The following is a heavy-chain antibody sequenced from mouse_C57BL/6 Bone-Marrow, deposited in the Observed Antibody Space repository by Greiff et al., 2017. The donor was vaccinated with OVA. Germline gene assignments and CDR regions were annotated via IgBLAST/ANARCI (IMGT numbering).Heavy chain of an antibody. CDR1: GFTFSSYA. J-gene: IGHJ1*03. D-gene: IGHD4-1*01. CDR2: ISYGGSYT. CDR3: ARGGSWDWYFDV. V-gene: IGHV5-4*01. Sequence: EVQLVESGGGLVKPGGSLKLSCAASGFTFSSYAMSWVRQTPEKRLEWVATISYGGSYTYYPDNVKGRFTISRDNAKNNLYLQMSHLKSEDTAMYYCARGGSWDWYFDVWGTGTTVTVSS.